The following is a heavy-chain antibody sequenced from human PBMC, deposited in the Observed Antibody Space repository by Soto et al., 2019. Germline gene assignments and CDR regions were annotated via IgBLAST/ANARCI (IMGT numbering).Heavy chain of an antibody. CDR1: GFTFSSYS. CDR3: ARVLRFGSSFDY. CDR2: ISSSSSYI. V-gene: IGHV3-21*01. J-gene: IGHJ4*02. Sequence: EVQLVESGGGLVKPGGSLRLSCAASGFTFSSYSMNWVRQAPGKGLEWVSSISSSSSYIYYADSVKGRFTISRDNAKNSLYLQMNSLRAEDTAVYYCARVLRFGSSFDYWGQGTLVTVSS. D-gene: IGHD3-10*01.